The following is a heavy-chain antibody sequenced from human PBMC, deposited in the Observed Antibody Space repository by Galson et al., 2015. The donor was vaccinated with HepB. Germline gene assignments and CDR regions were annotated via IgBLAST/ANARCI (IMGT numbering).Heavy chain of an antibody. CDR1: GFTFRTYT. Sequence: SLRLSCAASGFTFRTYTMNWVRQAPGKGLEWVSSITTSSLYKYYADSVKGRFAISRDDAKKSLYLQMNSLRAEDTAVYYCAREGLDDSFYYYMDVWGQGTTVTVSS. J-gene: IGHJ6*02. CDR3: AREGLDDSFYYYMDV. D-gene: IGHD5-24*01. V-gene: IGHV3-21*01. CDR2: ITTSSLYK.